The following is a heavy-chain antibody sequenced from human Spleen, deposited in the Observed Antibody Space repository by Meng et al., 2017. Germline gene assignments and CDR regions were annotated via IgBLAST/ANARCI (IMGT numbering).Heavy chain of an antibody. CDR3: ARGSPSHVYSSSWYAVY. Sequence: QLQLRRWAARMLTPSAASSPTLAVYVGSFSGYNWSWTRQPPGKGLEWNGEINHSGSTNYNPSLKSRVTISVDPSKNQFSLKLSSVTAADTAVYYCARGSPSHVYSSSWYAVYWGQGTLVTVSS. CDR2: INHSGST. CDR1: VGSFSGYN. J-gene: IGHJ4*02. D-gene: IGHD6-13*01. V-gene: IGHV4-34*01.